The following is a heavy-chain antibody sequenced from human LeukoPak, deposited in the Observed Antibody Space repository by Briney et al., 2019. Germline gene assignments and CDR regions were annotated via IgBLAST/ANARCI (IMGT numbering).Heavy chain of an antibody. Sequence: SETLSLTCTVSGGSISSYYWSWIRQPPGKGLEWIGEINHSGSTNYNPSLKSRVTISVDTSKNQFSLKLTSVTAADTAVYYCAKEGREFDSTGSRYFYYYMDVWGKGTTVTVSS. D-gene: IGHD1-14*01. CDR3: AKEGREFDSTGSRYFYYYMDV. CDR2: INHSGST. CDR1: GGSISSYY. V-gene: IGHV4-34*01. J-gene: IGHJ6*03.